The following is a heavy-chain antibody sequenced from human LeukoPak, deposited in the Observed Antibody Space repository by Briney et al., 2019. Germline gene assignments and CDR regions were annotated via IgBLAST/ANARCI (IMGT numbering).Heavy chain of an antibody. Sequence: GGSLRLSCAGSGFTFSFYSLNWVRQAPGRGLEWVSFISGSGSDIFYADSVKGRFTISRDNAKNSVSLQMDSLRGDDTAVYYCARDIGGSYSAIDYWGQGTLVTVSS. V-gene: IGHV3-21*05. J-gene: IGHJ4*02. CDR2: ISGSGSDI. CDR3: ARDIGGSYSAIDY. CDR1: GFTFSFYS. D-gene: IGHD1-26*01.